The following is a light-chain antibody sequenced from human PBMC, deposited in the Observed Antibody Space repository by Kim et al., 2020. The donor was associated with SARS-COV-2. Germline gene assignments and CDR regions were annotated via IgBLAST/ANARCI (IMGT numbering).Light chain of an antibody. Sequence: DSDPLTCRSIQTVGYAFDGDRLKTGKAPHILIYRATAQQSGVPSRFSGSGSGTDFNLSISNVQLEDCATYYCQQTSGVPHTFGGGTKVDIK. CDR2: RAT. CDR1: QTVGYA. CDR3: QQTSGVPHT. V-gene: IGKV1-39*01. J-gene: IGKJ4*01.